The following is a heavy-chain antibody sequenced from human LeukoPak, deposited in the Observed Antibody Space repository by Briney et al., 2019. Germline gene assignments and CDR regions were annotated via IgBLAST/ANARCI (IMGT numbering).Heavy chain of an antibody. Sequence: PSETLSLTCTVSGGSISSYYCSWIRQSPGKGLEWIGYIYYSGRTNYNPSLKSRVTMSVDTSKNQFSLKLYSVTAADTAVYYCATDHLDDDGAFDIWGQGTMVTVSS. D-gene: IGHD3-3*01. J-gene: IGHJ3*02. CDR2: IYYSGRT. CDR1: GGSISSYY. CDR3: ATDHLDDDGAFDI. V-gene: IGHV4-59*01.